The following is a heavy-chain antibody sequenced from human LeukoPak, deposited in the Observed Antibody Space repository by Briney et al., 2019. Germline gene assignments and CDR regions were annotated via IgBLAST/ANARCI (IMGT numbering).Heavy chain of an antibody. J-gene: IGHJ4*02. CDR2: IKSKTDGGTA. Sequence: GGSLRLSCAASGFTFSNAWMSWVRQAPGKGLEWVGRIKSKTDGGTADYAAPVKGRFTISRDDSKNTLYLQMNSLKTEDTAVYYCNGVSHYESLFDYWGQGTLVTVSS. CDR3: NGVSHYESLFDY. V-gene: IGHV3-15*01. CDR1: GFTFSNAW. D-gene: IGHD3-3*01.